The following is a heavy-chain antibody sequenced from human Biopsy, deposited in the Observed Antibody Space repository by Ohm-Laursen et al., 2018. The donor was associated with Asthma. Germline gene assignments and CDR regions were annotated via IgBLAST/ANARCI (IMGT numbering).Heavy chain of an antibody. CDR3: VRAVRNEQWLAPFDY. J-gene: IGHJ4*02. CDR1: GVSISSFY. V-gene: IGHV4-59*01. Sequence: TLSLTCSVYGVSISSFYWSWIRQSPEKGLEWMGYVYWTGSTNYNPSLKSRITMSVDTSKNRMFLELTSVTAADTAIYYCVRAVRNEQWLAPFDYWGQGKPVTVSS. D-gene: IGHD6-19*01. CDR2: VYWTGST.